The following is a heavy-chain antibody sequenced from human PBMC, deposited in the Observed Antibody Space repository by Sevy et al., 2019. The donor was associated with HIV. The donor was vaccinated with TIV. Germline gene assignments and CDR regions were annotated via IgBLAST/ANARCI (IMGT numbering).Heavy chain of an antibody. J-gene: IGHJ4*02. D-gene: IGHD3-10*01. V-gene: IGHV1-69*13. CDR2: IIPIFGTA. CDR3: IITMVRGVTVLVFDY. CDR1: GGTFSSYA. Sequence: ASVKVSCKASGGTFSSYAISWVRQAPGQGLEWMGGIIPIFGTANYAQKFQGRVTITADESTITAYMELSSVRSEDTALYYFIITMVRGVTVLVFDYWGQVTLVTVSS.